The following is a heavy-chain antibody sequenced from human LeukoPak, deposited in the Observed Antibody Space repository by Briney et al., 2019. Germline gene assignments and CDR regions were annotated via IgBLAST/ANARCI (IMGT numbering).Heavy chain of an antibody. Sequence: GGSLRLSCAVSGFTFSSYEMNWVRQAPGKGLEWVSYISSSGSTIYYADSVKGRFTISRDNAKNSLYLQMNSLRAEDTAVYYCARDRTSGSSSGHWGQGTLVTVSS. J-gene: IGHJ4*02. CDR3: ARDRTSGSSSGH. CDR1: GFTFSSYE. V-gene: IGHV3-48*03. CDR2: ISSSGSTI. D-gene: IGHD6-13*01.